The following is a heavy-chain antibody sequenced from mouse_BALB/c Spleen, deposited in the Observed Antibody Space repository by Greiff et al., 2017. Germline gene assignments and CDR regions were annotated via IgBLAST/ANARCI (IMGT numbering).Heavy chain of an antibody. Sequence: QVHVKQSGAELVKPGASVKMSCKASGYTFTSYWMHWVKQRPGQGLEWIGVIDPSDSYTSYNQKFKGKATLTVDTSSSTAYMQLSSLTSEDSAVYYCTRGKYGNLYAMDYWGQGTSVTVSS. CDR3: TRGKYGNLYAMDY. CDR2: IDPSDSYT. D-gene: IGHD2-10*02. J-gene: IGHJ4*01. CDR1: GYTFTSYW. V-gene: IGHV1S127*01.